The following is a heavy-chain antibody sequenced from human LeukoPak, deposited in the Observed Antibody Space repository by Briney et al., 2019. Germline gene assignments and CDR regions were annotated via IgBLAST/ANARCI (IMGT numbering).Heavy chain of an antibody. CDR2: INAGNGNT. CDR3: ARESVGGDYFDY. D-gene: IGHD2-15*01. CDR1: GHTFTRYA. Sequence: ASVKVSCKASGHTFTRYAMHWVRQAPGQRLEWMGWINAGNGNTKYSQKFQGRVTITRDTSASTAYMELSSLRSEDTAVYYCARESVGGDYFDYWGQGTLVTVSS. V-gene: IGHV1-3*01. J-gene: IGHJ4*02.